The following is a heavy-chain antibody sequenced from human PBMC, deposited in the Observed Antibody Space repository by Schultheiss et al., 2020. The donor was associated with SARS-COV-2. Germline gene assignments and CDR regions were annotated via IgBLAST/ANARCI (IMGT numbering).Heavy chain of an antibody. Sequence: GGPLRLSCAASGFTFSSYWMHWVRQAPGKGLLWVSRINSDGSSTRYADSVKGRFAISRDNAKNTLYLQMNSLRAEDTAVYYCVRDRGTAILPGDYWGQGTLVTVSS. V-gene: IGHV3-74*01. CDR1: GFTFSSYW. CDR3: VRDRGTAILPGDY. J-gene: IGHJ4*02. CDR2: INSDGSST. D-gene: IGHD5-18*01.